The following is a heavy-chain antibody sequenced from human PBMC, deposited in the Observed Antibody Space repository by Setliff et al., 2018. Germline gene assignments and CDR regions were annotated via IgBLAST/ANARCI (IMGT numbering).Heavy chain of an antibody. Sequence: PSETLSLTCTVSGDSISSRTYYWSWIRQPAGKGLEWIGHIYTSWSTISNPSLKSRVTISLDTSKNQFSLKLSSVTAADTAVYYCARGGRYDFWSGYTRGTFDIWGQGTMVTVSS. CDR2: IYTSWST. CDR1: GDSISSRTYY. D-gene: IGHD3-3*01. V-gene: IGHV4-61*09. J-gene: IGHJ3*02. CDR3: ARGGRYDFWSGYTRGTFDI.